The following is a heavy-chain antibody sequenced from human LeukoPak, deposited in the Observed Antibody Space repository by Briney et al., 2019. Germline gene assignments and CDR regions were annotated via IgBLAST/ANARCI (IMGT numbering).Heavy chain of an antibody. V-gene: IGHV4-59*08. CDR1: GGSISSYY. CDR3: ARTRPGIAAAGPYYYYGMDV. D-gene: IGHD6-13*01. J-gene: IGHJ6*02. CDR2: IYYSGST. Sequence: SETLSLTCTVSGGSISSYYWSWIRQPPGKGLEWIGYIYYSGSTNYNPSLKSRVTISVDTSKNQFCLKLSSVTAADTAVYYCARTRPGIAAAGPYYYYGMDVWGQGTTVTVSS.